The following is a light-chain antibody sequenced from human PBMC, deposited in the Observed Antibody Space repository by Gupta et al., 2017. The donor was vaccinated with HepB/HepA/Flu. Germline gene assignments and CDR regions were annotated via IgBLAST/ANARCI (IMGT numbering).Light chain of an antibody. J-gene: IGLJ2*01. V-gene: IGLV6-57*03. CDR2: ENN. CDR1: SGGIASNF. CDR3: QSYDSSSVI. Sequence: NFMLTQPPSVSGYPGKTITISCTRSSGGIASNFVQWYRQRPGSAPTIVIYENNKRPSGVPDRFSGSIDSSSDSASLTISGLKTEDEADYYCQSYDSSSVIFGGGTTLTVL.